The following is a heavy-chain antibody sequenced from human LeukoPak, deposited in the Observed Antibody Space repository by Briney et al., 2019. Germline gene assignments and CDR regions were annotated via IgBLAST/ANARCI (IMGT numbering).Heavy chain of an antibody. J-gene: IGHJ4*02. Sequence: GGSLRLSCAASGFTFSSYSMNWVRQAPGKGLEWVSYISSSSSTIYYADSVKGRFTISRDNAKNSLYLQMNSLRAEDTAVYYCARDSGSSSAGPHFDYWGQGTLVTASS. CDR3: ARDSGSSSAGPHFDY. V-gene: IGHV3-48*01. CDR2: ISSSSSTI. CDR1: GFTFSSYS. D-gene: IGHD6-6*01.